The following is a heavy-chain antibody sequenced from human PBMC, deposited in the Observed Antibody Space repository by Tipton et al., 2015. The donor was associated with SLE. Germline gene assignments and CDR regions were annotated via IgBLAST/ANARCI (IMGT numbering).Heavy chain of an antibody. CDR1: GGSIRSHY. CDR2: VYYSGST. CDR3: ATVWWYRFYFDY. Sequence: TLSLTCTVSGGSIRSHYWSWIRQPPGKGLEWIGFVYYSGSTNYNPSLKSRVTISIDTSKNQFSLKLSSVTAADTAVYYCATVWWYRFYFDYWGQGTLVTVSS. V-gene: IGHV4-59*11. D-gene: IGHD2-15*01. J-gene: IGHJ4*02.